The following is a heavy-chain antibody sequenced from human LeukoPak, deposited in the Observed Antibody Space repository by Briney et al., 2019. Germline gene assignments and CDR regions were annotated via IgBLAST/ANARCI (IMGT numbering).Heavy chain of an antibody. Sequence: PGGSLRLSCAASGFTFSSYAMSWVRQAPGKGLEWVSAISGSGGSTYYADSVKGRFTISRDNSKNTLYLQMNSLRAEDTAVYYCAKDGLHGSGSYYKWWYFDYWGQGTLVTVSS. CDR1: GFTFSSYA. V-gene: IGHV3-23*01. D-gene: IGHD3-10*01. CDR2: ISGSGGST. CDR3: AKDGLHGSGSYYKWWYFDY. J-gene: IGHJ4*02.